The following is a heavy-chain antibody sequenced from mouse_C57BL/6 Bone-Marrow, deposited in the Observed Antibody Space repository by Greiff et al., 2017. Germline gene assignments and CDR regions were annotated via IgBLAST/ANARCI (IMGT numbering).Heavy chain of an antibody. V-gene: IGHV1-62-2*01. D-gene: IGHD1-1*01. CDR2: FYPGSGSI. CDR3: ARHEARIYYGLYRPPWFAY. CDR1: GYTFTEYT. J-gene: IGHJ3*01. Sequence: QVQLQQSGAELVKPGASVKLSCKASGYTFTEYTIHWVKQRSGQGLEWIGWFYPGSGSIKYNEKFKDKATLTADKSSSTVYMELSSLTSEDSAVYFCARHEARIYYGLYRPPWFAYWGQGTLVTVSA.